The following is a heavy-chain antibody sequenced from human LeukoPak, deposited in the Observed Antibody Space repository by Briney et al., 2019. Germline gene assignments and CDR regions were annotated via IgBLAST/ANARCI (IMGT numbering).Heavy chain of an antibody. CDR1: GITLSNYG. D-gene: IGHD3-22*01. V-gene: IGHV3-23*01. Sequence: GGSLRLSCAVSGITLSNYGMSWVRQAPGKGLEWVAGISDHGSRTNYADSVKGRFTISTDHPKNTLYLQMNSLRAEDTAVYFCAKRGVVIRVILVGFHKEAYYFDSWGQGALVTVSS. CDR2: ISDHGSRT. CDR3: AKRGVVIRVILVGFHKEAYYFDS. J-gene: IGHJ4*02.